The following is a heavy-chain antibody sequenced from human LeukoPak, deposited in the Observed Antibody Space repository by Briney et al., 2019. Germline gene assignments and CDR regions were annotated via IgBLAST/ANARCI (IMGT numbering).Heavy chain of an antibody. D-gene: IGHD1-26*01. CDR2: VSSSGSSI. J-gene: IGHJ4*02. CDR3: ARESVVGATTPDY. V-gene: IGHV3-48*03. Sequence: GGSLRLSCAASGFTFSIYEMNWVRQAPGKGLEWVSYVSSSGSSIFYADSVNGRFTISRDNARNSLYLQMNSLRAEDTAVYYCARESVVGATTPDYWGQGTLVTVSS. CDR1: GFTFSIYE.